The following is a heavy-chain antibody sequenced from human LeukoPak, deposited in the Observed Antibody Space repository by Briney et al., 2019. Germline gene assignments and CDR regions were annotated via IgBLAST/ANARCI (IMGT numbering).Heavy chain of an antibody. V-gene: IGHV3-53*01. CDR3: AKGDITMIPD. D-gene: IGHD3-22*01. J-gene: IGHJ4*02. CDR1: GFTVSNNY. Sequence: PGXSLRLSCAASGFTVSNNYMSWVRQAAGKGLEWVSVIYSGGSTYYADSVKGRFTISRDNSKNTLYLQMNSLRAEDTAVYYCAKGDITMIPDWGQGTLVTVSS. CDR2: IYSGGST.